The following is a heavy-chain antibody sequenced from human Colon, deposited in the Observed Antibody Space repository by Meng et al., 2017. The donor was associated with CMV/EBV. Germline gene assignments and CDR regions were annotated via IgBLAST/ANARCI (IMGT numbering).Heavy chain of an antibody. CDR1: GFTFRSYW. Sequence: GESLKISCAASGFTFRSYWMHWVRQAPGKGLVWVSRLKSDGSSTTYADSVKGRFTISRDNAKNTLYLPMTSLRGEDTAEYYCARDNYYGMDVWGQGTTVTVSS. CDR2: LKSDGSST. V-gene: IGHV3-74*01. J-gene: IGHJ6*02. CDR3: ARDNYYGMDV.